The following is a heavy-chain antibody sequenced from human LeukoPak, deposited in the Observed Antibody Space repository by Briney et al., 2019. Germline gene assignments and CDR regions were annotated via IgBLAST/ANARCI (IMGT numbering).Heavy chain of an antibody. V-gene: IGHV3-33*01. Sequence: GGSLRLSCAASGFTFSSYGMHWVRQAPGKGLEWVAVIWYDGSNKYYADSVKGRFTISRDNSKNTLYLQMNSLRAEDTAVYYCARDPHYGDYESGGMDVWGQGTTVTVSS. D-gene: IGHD4-17*01. CDR2: IWYDGSNK. CDR3: ARDPHYGDYESGGMDV. CDR1: GFTFSSYG. J-gene: IGHJ6*02.